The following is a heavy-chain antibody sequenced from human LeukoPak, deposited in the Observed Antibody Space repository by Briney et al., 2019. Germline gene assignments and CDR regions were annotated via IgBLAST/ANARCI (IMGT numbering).Heavy chain of an antibody. CDR3: AREEGAPIAAANV. Sequence: ASVKVSFKASGYTFSGYSMHWVRQAPGQGLEWMGWINPNSGGTNYAQKFQGRVTMTRDTSTSTAYMELRSLRSDDTAVYYCAREEGAPIAAANVWGLGTKVTVSS. CDR2: INPNSGGT. CDR1: GYTFSGYS. D-gene: IGHD6-13*01. V-gene: IGHV1-2*02. J-gene: IGHJ3*01.